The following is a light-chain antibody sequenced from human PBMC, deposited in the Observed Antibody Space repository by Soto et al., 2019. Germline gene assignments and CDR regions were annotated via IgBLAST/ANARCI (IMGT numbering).Light chain of an antibody. CDR3: QQANSFPLT. Sequence: DIQMTQSPSSLSASVGDRFTITCRASQSISSYLNWYQQKPGKAPKLLIYAASSLQSGVPSRFSGSGSGTDFTLTISSLQPEDFATYYCQQANSFPLTFGGGPKVDI. CDR1: QSISSY. J-gene: IGKJ4*01. CDR2: AAS. V-gene: IGKV1-39*01.